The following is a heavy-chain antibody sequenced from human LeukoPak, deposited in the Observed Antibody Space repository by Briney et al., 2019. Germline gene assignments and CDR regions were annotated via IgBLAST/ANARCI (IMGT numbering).Heavy chain of an antibody. Sequence: PSETLSLTCALYGGSLGGYYWNWIRQPPGKGLVWIGEVNESGSTNYNPSLKSRVTISIDKSKSQFSLRLTSVTAADTSVYFCARNSAYSTSSGTNLWGQGTLVTVSS. CDR1: GGSLGGYY. V-gene: IGHV4-34*01. D-gene: IGHD6-6*01. J-gene: IGHJ4*02. CDR2: VNESGST. CDR3: ARNSAYSTSSGTNL.